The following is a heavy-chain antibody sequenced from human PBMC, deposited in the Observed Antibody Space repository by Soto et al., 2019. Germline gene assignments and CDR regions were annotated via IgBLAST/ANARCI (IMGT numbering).Heavy chain of an antibody. CDR1: GFTFGDYA. CDR3: TREKSYDFWSGRECAFDI. CDR2: IRSKAYGGTT. D-gene: IGHD3-3*01. V-gene: IGHV3-49*03. Sequence: PGGSLRLSCTASGFTFGDYAMSWFRQAPGKGLEWVGFIRSKAYGGTTEYAASVKGRFTISRDDSKSIAYLQMNSLKTEDTAVYYCTREKSYDFWSGRECAFDIWGQGTMVTVSS. J-gene: IGHJ3*02.